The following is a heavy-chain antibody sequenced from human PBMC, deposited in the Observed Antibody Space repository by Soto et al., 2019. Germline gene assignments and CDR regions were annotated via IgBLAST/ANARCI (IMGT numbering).Heavy chain of an antibody. D-gene: IGHD3-22*01. V-gene: IGHV4-34*01. J-gene: IGHJ4*02. CDR1: GGSFSGYY. CDR2: INHSGST. Sequence: PSETLSLTCAVYGGSFSGYYWSWIRQPPGKGLEWIGEINHSGSTNYNPSLKSRVTISVDTSKNQFSLKLSSVTAADTAVYYWARGPRSLPSSDSSGYLVYWGQGTLVTVSS. CDR3: ARGPRSLPSSDSSGYLVY.